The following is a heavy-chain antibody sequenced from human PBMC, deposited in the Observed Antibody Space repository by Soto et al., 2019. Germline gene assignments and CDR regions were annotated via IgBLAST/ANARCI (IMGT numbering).Heavy chain of an antibody. CDR2: IYHSGST. D-gene: IGHD6-19*01. J-gene: IGHJ2*01. CDR3: ARRGGIAVAGMPWYFDL. CDR1: GGSISSSNW. V-gene: IGHV4-4*02. Sequence: QVQLQESGPGLVKPSGTLSLTCAVSGGSISSSNWWSWVRQPPGKGLEWIGEIYHSGSTNYNPSLKSRVTISVDKSKNQFSLKLSSVTAADTAVYYCARRGGIAVAGMPWYFDLWGRGTLVTVSS.